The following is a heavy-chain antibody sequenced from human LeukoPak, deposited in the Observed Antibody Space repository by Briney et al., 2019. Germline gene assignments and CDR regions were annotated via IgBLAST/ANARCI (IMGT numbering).Heavy chain of an antibody. CDR1: GFTFSSYS. CDR2: ISSSSSTI. D-gene: IGHD3-10*01. Sequence: GGSLRLSCAASGFTFSSYSMSWVRQAPGKGLEWVSYISSSSSTIYYADSVKGRFTISRDNAKNSLYLQMNSLRAEDTAVYYCARAAMVRGLDFWGQGSLVTVSS. V-gene: IGHV3-48*04. CDR3: ARAAMVRGLDF. J-gene: IGHJ4*02.